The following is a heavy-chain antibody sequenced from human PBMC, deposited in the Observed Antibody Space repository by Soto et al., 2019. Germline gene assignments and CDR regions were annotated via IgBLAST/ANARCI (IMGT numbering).Heavy chain of an antibody. CDR1: GGSISSGGYY. CDR2: IYYSGST. D-gene: IGHD2-2*01. CDR3: ARGRDQLQLFDY. V-gene: IGHV4-31*03. Sequence: PSETLSLTCTVPGGSISSGGYYWSWIRQHPGKGLEWIGYIYYSGSTYYNPSLKSRVTISVDTSKNQFSLKLSSVTAADTAVYYCARGRDQLQLFDYWGERTLVTVP. J-gene: IGHJ4*02.